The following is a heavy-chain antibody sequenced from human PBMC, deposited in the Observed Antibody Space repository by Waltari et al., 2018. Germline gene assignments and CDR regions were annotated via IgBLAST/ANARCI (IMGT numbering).Heavy chain of an antibody. CDR1: GYTLTALS. Sequence: QVQLVQSGAEVKKPGASVKVSCKVSGYTLTALSLPWVRQAPGKGLESMGGFDPEDGETIYAQKFQGRVTMTEDTSTDTAYMELSSLRSEDTAVYYCATRFGVTQGYYYYGMDVWGQGTTVTVSS. CDR2: FDPEDGET. J-gene: IGHJ6*02. D-gene: IGHD3-10*01. CDR3: ATRFGVTQGYYYYGMDV. V-gene: IGHV1-24*01.